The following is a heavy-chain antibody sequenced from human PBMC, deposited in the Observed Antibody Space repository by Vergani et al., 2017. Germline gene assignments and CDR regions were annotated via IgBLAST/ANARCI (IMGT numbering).Heavy chain of an antibody. V-gene: IGHV1-69*06. CDR2: IIPIFGTA. J-gene: IGHJ4*02. Sequence: QVQLVQSGAEVKKPGASVKVSCKASGYTFTGYYMHWVRQAPGQGLEWMGGIIPIFGTANYAQKFQGRVTITADKSTSTAYMELSSLRSEDTAVYYCARSTYYYDSSGYYPAPYYFDYWGQGTLVTVSS. D-gene: IGHD3-22*01. CDR3: ARSTYYYDSSGYYPAPYYFDY. CDR1: GYTFTGYY.